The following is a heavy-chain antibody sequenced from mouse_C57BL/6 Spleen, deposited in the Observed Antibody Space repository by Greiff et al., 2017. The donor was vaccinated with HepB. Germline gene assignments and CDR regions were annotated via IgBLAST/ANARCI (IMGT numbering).Heavy chain of an antibody. CDR2: ILPGSGST. D-gene: IGHD2-4*01. V-gene: IGHV1-9*01. J-gene: IGHJ4*01. CDR1: GYTFTGYW. CDR3: AGIYYDYDEDAMDY. Sequence: QVQLQQSGAELMKPGASVKLSCKATGYTFTGYWIEWVKQRPGHGLEWIGEILPGSGSTNNNEKFKGKATFTADTSSNTDYMQLSSLTTEDSAIYYCAGIYYDYDEDAMDYWGQGTSVTVSS.